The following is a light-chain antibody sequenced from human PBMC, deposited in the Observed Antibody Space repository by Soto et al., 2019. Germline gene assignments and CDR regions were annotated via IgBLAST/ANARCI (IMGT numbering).Light chain of an antibody. J-gene: IGLJ2*01. Sequence: QSVLTQQPSAYGTPGQRVTISCSGSSYTIGRHSVYWYQHLPGIAHQLLICRNAQRPSWVPDRFSGSKSGTSASLAISGIRSDDEADYYCVTWAYRLSTVVFGGGTKLTV. CDR1: SYTIGRHS. V-gene: IGLV1-47*01. CDR2: RNA. CDR3: VTWAYRLSTVV.